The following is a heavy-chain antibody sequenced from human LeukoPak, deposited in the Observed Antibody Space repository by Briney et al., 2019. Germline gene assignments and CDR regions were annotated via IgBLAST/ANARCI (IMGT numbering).Heavy chain of an antibody. CDR3: ATGRSCTTCYLPDY. CDR2: INSDGSTT. D-gene: IGHD2-2*01. V-gene: IGHV3-74*01. Sequence: GGSLRLSCAASGFIFSRLWMHWVRQAPGKGLLWVSRINSDGSTTSYADSVKGRFTISRDNAKNSLYLQMNSLRAEDTAVYHCATGRSCTTCYLPDYWGQGTLVTVSS. J-gene: IGHJ4*02. CDR1: GFIFSRLW.